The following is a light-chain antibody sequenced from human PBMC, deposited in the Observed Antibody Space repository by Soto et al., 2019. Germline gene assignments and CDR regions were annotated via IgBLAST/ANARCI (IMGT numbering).Light chain of an antibody. J-gene: IGLJ2*01. CDR1: SSDIGAYDY. Sequence: QSALTQPPSASGFPGQSVTISCTGTSSDIGAYDYVSWYQQHPGKAPKLIIFEVTKRPSGVPDRFSGSKSGNTAALTVSGLQTEDEADYYFSSYVGSDIFEVFGGGTQLTVL. CDR2: EVT. CDR3: SSYVGSDIFEV. V-gene: IGLV2-8*01.